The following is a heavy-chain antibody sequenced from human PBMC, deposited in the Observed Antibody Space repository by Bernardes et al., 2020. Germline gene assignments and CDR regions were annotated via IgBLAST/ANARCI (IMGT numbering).Heavy chain of an antibody. CDR1: GGSTSSSGYY. CDR2: IYYSGNT. J-gene: IGHJ4*02. Sequence: SETLSLTCTVSGGSTSSSGYYWSWLRQHPGKGLEWIGYIYYSGNTYYNPSLKSRVTISLDTSKNQFSLKLSSVTAADTAVYYCARALVSHYFDYWGQGTLVTVSS. V-gene: IGHV4-31*03. CDR3: ARALVSHYFDY. D-gene: IGHD2-15*01.